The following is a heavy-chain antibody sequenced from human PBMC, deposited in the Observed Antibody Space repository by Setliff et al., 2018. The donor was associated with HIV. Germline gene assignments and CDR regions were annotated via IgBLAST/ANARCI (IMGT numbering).Heavy chain of an antibody. Sequence: PGGSLRLSCTASGFTFGDYAMNWVRQAPGKGLEWVGFIRSKAYGRTTEYAASVKGRFTISRDDAKSIAYLQMDSLKTEDTAVYYCTTYYGSGRRGAFDIWGQGTMVTVS. CDR3: TTYYGSGRRGAFDI. V-gene: IGHV3-49*04. CDR2: IRSKAYGRTT. D-gene: IGHD3-10*01. CDR1: GFTFGDYA. J-gene: IGHJ3*02.